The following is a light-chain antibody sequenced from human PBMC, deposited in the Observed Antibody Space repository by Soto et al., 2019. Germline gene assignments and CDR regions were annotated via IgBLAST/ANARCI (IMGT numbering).Light chain of an antibody. Sequence: DLQMTQSPSTLSASVRDRVTITCRASQSISSWLAWYQQKPGKAPKLLIYKASSLESGVPSRFSGSGSGTEFTLTISSLQPDDFATYYCQQYNSYWTFGQGTKVEIK. CDR1: QSISSW. CDR2: KAS. J-gene: IGKJ1*01. V-gene: IGKV1-5*03. CDR3: QQYNSYWT.